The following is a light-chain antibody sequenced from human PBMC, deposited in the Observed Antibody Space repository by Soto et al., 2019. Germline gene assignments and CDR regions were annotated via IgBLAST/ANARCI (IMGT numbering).Light chain of an antibody. Sequence: DIQMTQSPSTLSASVGDRVTITCRASQSISSWLAWYQQKPGKAPKLLIYDASSLESGVPSRFSGSGSGTEFTLTISSLQPDDFPTYYCQQYNSYPLTFGGRTKMEIK. V-gene: IGKV1-5*01. J-gene: IGKJ4*01. CDR3: QQYNSYPLT. CDR2: DAS. CDR1: QSISSW.